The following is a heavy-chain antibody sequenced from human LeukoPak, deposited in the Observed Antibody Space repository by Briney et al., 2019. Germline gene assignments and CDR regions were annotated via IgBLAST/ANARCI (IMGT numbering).Heavy chain of an antibody. CDR2: LN. Sequence: GGSLRLSCAASGFTFSSYTMNWVRQAPGKGLEWVSSLNVDSVKGRFTISRDNAKNSLFLQMNSLRAEDTAVYYCARPLYILTGYNPPYELGYWGQGTLVTVSS. CDR1: GFTFSSYT. J-gene: IGHJ4*02. V-gene: IGHV3-21*01. CDR3: ARPLYILTGYNPPYELGY. D-gene: IGHD3-9*01.